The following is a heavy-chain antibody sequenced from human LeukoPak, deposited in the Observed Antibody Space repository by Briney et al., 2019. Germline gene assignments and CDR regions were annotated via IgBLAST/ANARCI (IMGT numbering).Heavy chain of an antibody. CDR3: ARDGSKYYDFWSGYYPYYYYYGMDV. J-gene: IGHJ6*02. D-gene: IGHD3-3*01. CDR1: GFTFSSLW. V-gene: IGHV3-7*03. Sequence: GGSLRLSCAASGFTFSSLWMGWLRQAPGKGLEWVANIKQDGGEKYYVDSVKGRFTISRDNAKNSLYLQMNSLRAEDTAVYYCARDGSKYYDFWSGYYPYYYYYGMDVWGQGTTVTVSS. CDR2: IKQDGGEK.